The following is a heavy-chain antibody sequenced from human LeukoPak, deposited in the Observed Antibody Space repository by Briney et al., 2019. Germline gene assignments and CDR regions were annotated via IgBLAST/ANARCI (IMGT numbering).Heavy chain of an antibody. V-gene: IGHV3-23*01. CDR3: AKVRDGYNSPIDY. CDR2: IGGSGGST. Sequence: GGSLRLACAASGFTFSSYAMSWVRQAPGKGLQWVSGIGGSGGSTYYADSVKGRFTISRDNSKNTLYLQMNSLRAEDTAIYYCAKVRDGYNSPIDYWGQGTLVTVSS. J-gene: IGHJ4*02. CDR1: GFTFSSYA. D-gene: IGHD5-24*01.